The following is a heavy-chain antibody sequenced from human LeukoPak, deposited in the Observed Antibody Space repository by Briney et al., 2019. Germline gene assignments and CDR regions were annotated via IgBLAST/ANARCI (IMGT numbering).Heavy chain of an antibody. CDR3: ARGYCSGGSCYAHDY. D-gene: IGHD2-15*01. J-gene: IGHJ4*02. CDR2: SNPNSGGT. CDR1: GYTFTGYY. V-gene: IGHV1-2*04. Sequence: GASVKVSCKASGYTFTGYYMHWVRQAAGQGLEWMGWSNPNSGGTNYAQKFQGWVTMTRDTPISTAYMELSRLRSDDTAVYYCARGYCSGGSCYAHDYWGQGTLVTVSS.